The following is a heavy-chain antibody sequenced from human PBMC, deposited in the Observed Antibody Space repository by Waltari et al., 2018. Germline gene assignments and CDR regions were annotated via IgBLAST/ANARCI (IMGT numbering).Heavy chain of an antibody. J-gene: IGHJ4*02. CDR2: ISDSGIRT. CDR1: GFTFSSYD. Sequence: EVQLLESGGGLVQPGGSLRLSCAASGFTFSSYDMNWVRQAPGKGLEWVSAISDSGIRTYYADSVKGRFTIARDKSKNTLYLQMNSLRAEDTAVYYCAKKLVVAVTGNYFDYWGQGTLVTVSS. D-gene: IGHD3-22*01. CDR3: AKKLVVAVTGNYFDY. V-gene: IGHV3-23*01.